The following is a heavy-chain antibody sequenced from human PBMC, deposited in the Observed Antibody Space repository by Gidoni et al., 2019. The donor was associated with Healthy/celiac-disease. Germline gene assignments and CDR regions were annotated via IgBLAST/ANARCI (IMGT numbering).Heavy chain of an antibody. Sequence: QVQLVQSGAEVKKPGSSVKVSCKASGGTFSSYTISWVRQAPGPGLEWMGRIIPILGIANYAQKFQGRVTITADKATSTAYMELSSLRSEDTAVYYCARSRGYSYGPFDYWGQGTLVTVSS. J-gene: IGHJ4*02. D-gene: IGHD5-18*01. CDR3: ARSRGYSYGPFDY. CDR2: IIPILGIA. CDR1: GGTFSSYT. V-gene: IGHV1-69*02.